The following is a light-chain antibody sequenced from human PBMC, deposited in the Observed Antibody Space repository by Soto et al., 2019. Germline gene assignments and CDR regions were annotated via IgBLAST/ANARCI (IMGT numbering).Light chain of an antibody. CDR3: QQYKSVPLT. V-gene: IGKV1-33*01. CDR2: EAS. J-gene: IGKJ2*01. CDR1: QAISNY. Sequence: DIQMTQSPSSLSASVGDRVTITCQASQAISNYLSWYQQKPGKAPNLLIHEASNLQTGVPSRFSGSGFGTHFTLTIRSLQPEDIAAYVCQQYKSVPLTFGQGTKLEIK.